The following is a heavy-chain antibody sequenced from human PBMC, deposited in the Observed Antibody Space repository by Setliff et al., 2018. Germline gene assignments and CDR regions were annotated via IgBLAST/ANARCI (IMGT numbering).Heavy chain of an antibody. CDR2: IITNTGKT. CDR1: GYTFSSYG. V-gene: IGHV1-18*04. CDR3: ARFGGSCSSSSCYASDL. Sequence: ASVKGSCKASGYTFSSYGISWVRQAPGQGLEWMGMIITNTGKTSYPKKFQGRVTLTTDTYTGTGYMELRSLTSDDTAVYFCARFGGSCSSSSCYASDLWGQGTMVTVSS. J-gene: IGHJ3*01. D-gene: IGHD2-2*01.